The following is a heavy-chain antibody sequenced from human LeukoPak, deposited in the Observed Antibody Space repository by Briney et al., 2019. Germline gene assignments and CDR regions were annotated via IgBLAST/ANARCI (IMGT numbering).Heavy chain of an antibody. CDR2: INSDGSIT. V-gene: IGHV3-74*01. CDR1: GFSFSTYS. J-gene: IGHJ6*02. Sequence: PGGSLRLSCAASGFSFSTYSMNWVRQAPGKGLVWVSRINSDGSITDYEDSVKGRFTISRDNAKNTLYLQMNSLRAEDTAVYWCAKDRQGSGSSGSHYYYIMDVWGQGTTVTVSS. D-gene: IGHD3-10*01. CDR3: AKDRQGSGSSGSHYYYIMDV.